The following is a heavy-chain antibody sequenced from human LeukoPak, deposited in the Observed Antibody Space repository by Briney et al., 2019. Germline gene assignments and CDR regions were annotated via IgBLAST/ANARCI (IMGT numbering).Heavy chain of an antibody. V-gene: IGHV3-48*04. D-gene: IGHD3-10*01. CDR2: ISSRSSSI. CDR3: QVQTMVRGIDY. J-gene: IGHJ4*02. CDR1: GLTLSRCS. Sequence: GESLRLSCAVSGLTLSRCSMNWVRQAPGKGLEWVSYISSRSSSIYYADSVKGRFTISRDNTKNSLYLEMNSLRAEDTAVYYCQVQTMVRGIDYWGQGTLVTVSS.